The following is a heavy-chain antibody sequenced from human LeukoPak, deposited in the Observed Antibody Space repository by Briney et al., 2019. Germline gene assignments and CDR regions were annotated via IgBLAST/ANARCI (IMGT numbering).Heavy chain of an antibody. D-gene: IGHD2-15*01. J-gene: IGHJ4*01. V-gene: IGHV4-4*07. CDR1: GDSLTSSY. Sequence: PSETLSLTCTVSGDSLTSSYWSWIRQPAGKGLEWIGRIYTDGNINYNPSLKSRVTMSLDTSTNQFSLRLYSVTAADAALYYCARDCSGGTCYVGVIDYWGHGTLVTVSS. CDR2: IYTDGNI. CDR3: ARDCSGGTCYVGVIDY.